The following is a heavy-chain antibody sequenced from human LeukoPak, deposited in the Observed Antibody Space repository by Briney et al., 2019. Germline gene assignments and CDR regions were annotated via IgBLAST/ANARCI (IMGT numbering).Heavy chain of an antibody. J-gene: IGHJ4*02. CDR3: ARRAKTERGHSYGLDY. CDR2: ISSIRSYI. D-gene: IGHD5-18*01. CDR1: GFTFSDYS. V-gene: IGHV3-21*01. Sequence: GVSLRLSCAGSGFTFSDYSMNWVRQAPGKGLEEGSSISSIRSYIYYGDAVKRRFTISRDNAKNCLHVHMNAEIAEDGAVYYCARRAKTERGHSYGLDYWGQGTLVTVSP.